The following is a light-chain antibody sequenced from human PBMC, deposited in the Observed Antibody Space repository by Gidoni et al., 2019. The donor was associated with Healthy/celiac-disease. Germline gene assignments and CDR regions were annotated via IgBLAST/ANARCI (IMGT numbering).Light chain of an antibody. CDR1: QSISSW. V-gene: IGKV1-5*03. CDR3: QQYNSFPYT. CDR2: KAS. Sequence: IQLTQSPSTLSASVGDRVTITCRASQSISSWLAWYQQKPGKAPKLLIYKASSLESGVPSRFSGIGSGTEFTLTISSLQPDDFATYYCQQYNSFPYTFGQGTKLEIK. J-gene: IGKJ2*01.